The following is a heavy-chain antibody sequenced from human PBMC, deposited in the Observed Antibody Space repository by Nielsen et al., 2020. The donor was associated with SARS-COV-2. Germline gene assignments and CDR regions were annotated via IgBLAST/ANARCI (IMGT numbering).Heavy chain of an antibody. D-gene: IGHD4-17*01. CDR2: SSSYNANT. J-gene: IGHJ3*02. CDR3: ASRYDDSVLAAFDI. CDR1: GYTFTVFG. Sequence: ASVKVSCKASGYTFTVFGISWVRQAPGQGLEWMGWSSSYNANTNYAEKFQGRVTMTTDTSTSTAYMELRSLRSDDKAVYYCASRYDDSVLAAFDIWGQGTMVTVSS. V-gene: IGHV1-18*04.